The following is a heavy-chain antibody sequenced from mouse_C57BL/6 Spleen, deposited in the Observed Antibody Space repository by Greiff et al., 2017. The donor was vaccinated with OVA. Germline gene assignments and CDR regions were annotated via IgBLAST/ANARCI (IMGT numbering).Heavy chain of an antibody. D-gene: IGHD1-1*01. CDR2: INPNNGGT. CDR1: GYTFTDYN. V-gene: IGHV1-18*01. Sequence: EVQLQQSGPELVKPGASVKIPCKASGYTFTDYNMDWVKQSPGQSLEWIGDINPNNGGTIYNQKFKGKATLTVDKSSSTAYMELRSLTSEDTAVYYCARAHYGSSYDWYFDVWGTGTTVTVSS. J-gene: IGHJ1*03. CDR3: ARAHYGSSYDWYFDV.